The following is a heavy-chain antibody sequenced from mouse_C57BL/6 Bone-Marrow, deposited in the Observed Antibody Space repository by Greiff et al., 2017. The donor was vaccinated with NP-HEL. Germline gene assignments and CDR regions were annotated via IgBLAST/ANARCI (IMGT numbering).Heavy chain of an antibody. CDR3: ARDADGYYASSYRYFDV. D-gene: IGHD1-1*01. Sequence: EVKLMESGGGLVQSGRSLRLSCATSGFTFSDFYMEWVRQAPGKGLEWIAASRNKANDYTTEYSASVKGRFIVSRDTSQSILYLQMNALRAEDTAIYYCARDADGYYASSYRYFDVWGTGTTVTVSS. J-gene: IGHJ1*03. V-gene: IGHV7-1*01. CDR1: GFTFSDFY. CDR2: SRNKANDYTT.